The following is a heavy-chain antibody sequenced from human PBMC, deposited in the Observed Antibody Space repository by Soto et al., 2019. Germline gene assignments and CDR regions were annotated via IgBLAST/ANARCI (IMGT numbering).Heavy chain of an antibody. J-gene: IGHJ4*02. CDR3: AKPLFRGPLYYFDY. Sequence: GGSLRLSCAASGFTFSSYAMSWVRQAPGKGLEWVSAISGSGGSTYYADSVKGRFTISRDNSKNTLYLQMNSLRAEDTAVYYCAKPLFRGPLYYFDYWGQGTLVTVSP. D-gene: IGHD3-10*02. V-gene: IGHV3-23*01. CDR2: ISGSGGST. CDR1: GFTFSSYA.